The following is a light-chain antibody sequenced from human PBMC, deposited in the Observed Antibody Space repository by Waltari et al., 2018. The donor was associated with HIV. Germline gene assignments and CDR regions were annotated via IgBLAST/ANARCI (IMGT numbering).Light chain of an antibody. V-gene: IGKV2-28*01. Sequence: DIVMTQSPLSLPVTPGEAANISCRSIQSLLSTNGNTYFACYLTKPGQSPQLLITLVSKRASGVPDRFSGSGSGTDFTRTISRVEAEDVGVYYCMQGLQTSWTFGQGTRVEIK. J-gene: IGKJ1*01. CDR2: LVS. CDR1: QSLLSTNGNTY. CDR3: MQGLQTSWT.